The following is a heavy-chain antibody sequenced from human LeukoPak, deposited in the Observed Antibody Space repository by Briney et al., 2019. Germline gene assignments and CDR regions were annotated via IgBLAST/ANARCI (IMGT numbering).Heavy chain of an antibody. J-gene: IGHJ3*02. CDR1: GFTFNSYW. CDR2: INSDGSDT. V-gene: IGHV3-74*01. CDR3: ARGGYHHGFDI. D-gene: IGHD2-15*01. Sequence: GGSLRLSCAASGFTFNSYWFHWVRQAPGKGLVWVSRINSDGSDTIYADSVKGRFTISRDNAKSTVYLQMNSLKAEDTAVYYCARGGYHHGFDIWGQETMVTVSS.